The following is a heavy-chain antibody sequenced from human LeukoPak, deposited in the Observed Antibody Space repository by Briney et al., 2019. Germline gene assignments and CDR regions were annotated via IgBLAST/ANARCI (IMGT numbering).Heavy chain of an antibody. CDR1: GFTFSSYA. D-gene: IGHD4-17*01. J-gene: IGHJ4*02. Sequence: GGSLRLSCAASGFTFSSYAMHWVRQAPGKGLEWVAVISYDGSNKYYADSVKGRFTISRDNPKNTLYLQMNSLRAEDTAVYYCASSTVTSYIDYWGQGTLVTVSS. CDR2: ISYDGSNK. V-gene: IGHV3-30*04. CDR3: ASSTVTSYIDY.